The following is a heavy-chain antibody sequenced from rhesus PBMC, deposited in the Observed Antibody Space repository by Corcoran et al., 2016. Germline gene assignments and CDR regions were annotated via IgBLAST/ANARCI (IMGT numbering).Heavy chain of an antibody. CDR3: ARIYTVTWLPIDY. Sequence: QVQLQESGPGVVKPSETLSLTCAVSGGSISGGYDWSWIRQPPGKGLEWIGYINGSSGSTNYNPSLKHRVTISKDASKHEFSLKLSSVTAADTAVYYCARIYTVTWLPIDYWGQGVLVTVSS. D-gene: IGHD4-23*01. CDR2: INGSSGST. J-gene: IGHJ4*01. CDR1: GGSISGGYD. V-gene: IGHV4-76*01.